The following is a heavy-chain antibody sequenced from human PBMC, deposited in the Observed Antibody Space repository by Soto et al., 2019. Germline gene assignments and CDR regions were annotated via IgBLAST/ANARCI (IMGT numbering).Heavy chain of an antibody. Sequence: EVQLVESGGGLVKPGGSLRLSCAASGFTFSSYSMNWVRQAQGKGLEWVSSISSSSSYIYYADSVKGRFTISRDNAKNSLYLQMNSLRAEDTAVYYCARDSLNSSSSSWYFDLWGRGTLVTVSS. J-gene: IGHJ2*01. CDR1: GFTFSSYS. CDR3: ARDSLNSSSSSWYFDL. D-gene: IGHD6-6*01. V-gene: IGHV3-21*01. CDR2: ISSSSSYI.